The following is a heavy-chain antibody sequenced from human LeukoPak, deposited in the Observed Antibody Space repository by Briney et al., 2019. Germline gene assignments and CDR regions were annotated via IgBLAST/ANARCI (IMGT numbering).Heavy chain of an antibody. CDR2: IIPIFGTA. CDR1: GGTFSSYA. Sequence: SVNVSCKASGGTFSSYAISWVRQAPGQGLEWMGGIIPIFGTANYAQKFQGRVTITADESTSTAYMELSSLRSEDTAVYYCARGRIAVAGTSYYFDYWGQGTLVTVSS. D-gene: IGHD6-19*01. J-gene: IGHJ4*02. V-gene: IGHV1-69*01. CDR3: ARGRIAVAGTSYYFDY.